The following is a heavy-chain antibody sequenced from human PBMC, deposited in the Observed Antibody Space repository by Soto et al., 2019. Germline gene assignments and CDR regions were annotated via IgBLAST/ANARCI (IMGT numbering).Heavy chain of an antibody. V-gene: IGHV1-3*01. D-gene: IGHD3-9*01. Sequence: QVQLVQSGAEVKKPGASVKVSCKASGYTFTSYAMHWVRQAPGQRLEWMGWINAGNGNTKYSQKFQGRVTITRDTSASTAYMELSSLRSEDTAVYYCARDRGLRYFDWLSHYHWFDPWGQGTLVTVSS. J-gene: IGHJ5*02. CDR3: ARDRGLRYFDWLSHYHWFDP. CDR2: INAGNGNT. CDR1: GYTFTSYA.